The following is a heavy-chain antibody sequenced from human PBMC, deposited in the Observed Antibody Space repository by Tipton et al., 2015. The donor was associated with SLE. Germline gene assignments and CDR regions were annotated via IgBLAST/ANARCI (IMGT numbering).Heavy chain of an antibody. CDR2: MYYSGST. D-gene: IGHD3-16*01. J-gene: IGHJ3*01. V-gene: IGHV4-39*07. CDR3: ARHIWGGYDAFDV. CDR1: NGSISSSPYY. Sequence: TLSLTCTVSNGSISSSPYYWGWIRQSPGKGLEWVGSMYYSGSTYYNPSLKSRVTMSVDTSRNQCSLNLTSVTAADTAVYYCARHIWGGYDAFDVWGHGALVTVSS.